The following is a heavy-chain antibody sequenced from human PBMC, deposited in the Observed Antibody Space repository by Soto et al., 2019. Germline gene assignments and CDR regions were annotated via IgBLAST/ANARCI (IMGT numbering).Heavy chain of an antibody. CDR3: ARAGTNMVQFDY. CDR2: IYYSGST. Sequence: SETLSLTCTISGGSINSYFWSWIRQSPGKGLEWIGHIYYSGSTSYSPSLKSRVPISVDTSKNQFSLEVHSVTAADTAVYYCARAGTNMVQFDYWGQGTLVTVSS. J-gene: IGHJ4*02. CDR1: GGSINSYF. D-gene: IGHD3-10*01. V-gene: IGHV4-59*01.